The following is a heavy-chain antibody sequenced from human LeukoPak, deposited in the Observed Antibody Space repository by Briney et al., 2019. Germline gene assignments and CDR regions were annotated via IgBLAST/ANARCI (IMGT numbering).Heavy chain of an antibody. Sequence: GGSLRLSCSASGFTFSSYAMHWVRQAPGKGLEYVSVISSNGGSTYYADSVTGRFTISRDNSKNRLYLQMSSLRAEDTAVYYCVKGPHIVVVSAILAYFDYWGQGTLVTVSS. CDR3: VKGPHIVVVSAILAYFDY. CDR2: ISSNGGST. V-gene: IGHV3-64D*06. D-gene: IGHD2-21*01. CDR1: GFTFSSYA. J-gene: IGHJ4*02.